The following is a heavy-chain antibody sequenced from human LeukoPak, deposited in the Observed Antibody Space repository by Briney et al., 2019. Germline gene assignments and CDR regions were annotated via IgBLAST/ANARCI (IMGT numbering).Heavy chain of an antibody. CDR3: AGELYDYVWVSYRWVDY. J-gene: IGHJ4*02. D-gene: IGHD3-16*02. Sequence: SETLSLTCTVSGGSINSDNYYWSWIRQPAGKGLEWIGRVYTSGSTNYNASFASRLTISIDTSKSQFSLKLSSVSAADTAVYYCAGELYDYVWVSYRWVDYWGQGTLVTVSS. CDR1: GGSINSDNYY. CDR2: VYTSGST. V-gene: IGHV4-61*02.